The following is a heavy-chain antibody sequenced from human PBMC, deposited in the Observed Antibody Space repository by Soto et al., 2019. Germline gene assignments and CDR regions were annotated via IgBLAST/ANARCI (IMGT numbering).Heavy chain of an antibody. Sequence: SVKVSCKASGGTFSSYAISCVRQGPVQGLEWVGGIIPIFGTADYAQEVQGRVTITADESTSTAYMELSSLRSEDTAVYYCARGSYCSNTSCQTPYYYGMDVWGQGTTVTVCS. V-gene: IGHV1-69*01. CDR1: GGTFSSYA. CDR2: IIPIFGTA. D-gene: IGHD2-2*01. J-gene: IGHJ6*02. CDR3: ARGSYCSNTSCQTPYYYGMDV.